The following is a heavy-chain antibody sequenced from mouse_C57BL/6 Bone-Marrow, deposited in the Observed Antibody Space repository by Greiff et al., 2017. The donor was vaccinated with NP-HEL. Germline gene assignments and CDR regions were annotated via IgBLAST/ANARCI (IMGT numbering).Heavy chain of an antibody. CDR2: IDPETGGT. CDR3: TRNYYYYAMDY. V-gene: IGHV1-15*01. D-gene: IGHD2-1*01. Sequence: VQLKQSGAELVRPGASVTLSCKASGYTFTDYEMHWVKQTPVHGLEWIGAIDPETGGTAYNQKFKGKAILTADKSSSTAYMELRSLTSEDSAVYYCTRNYYYYAMDYWGQGTSVTVSS. CDR1: GYTFTDYE. J-gene: IGHJ4*01.